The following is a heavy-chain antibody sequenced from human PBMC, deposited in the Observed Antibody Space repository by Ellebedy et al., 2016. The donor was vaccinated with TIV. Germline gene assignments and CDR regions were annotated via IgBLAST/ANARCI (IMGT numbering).Heavy chain of an antibody. V-gene: IGHV5-51*01. Sequence: GESLKISCKGSGYSFTSYLIGWVRQMPGKGLEWMGLIYSGDSDTIYSPSFQGQVTISADKSISTAYLQRSSLKASETAIYYGARPRPRGSYYSGAFEIWGQGTMVTVSS. D-gene: IGHD1-26*01. J-gene: IGHJ3*02. CDR3: ARPRPRGSYYSGAFEI. CDR2: IYSGDSDT. CDR1: GYSFTSYL.